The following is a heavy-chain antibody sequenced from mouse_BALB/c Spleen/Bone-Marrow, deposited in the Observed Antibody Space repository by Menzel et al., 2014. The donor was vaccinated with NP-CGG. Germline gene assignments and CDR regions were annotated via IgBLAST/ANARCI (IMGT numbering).Heavy chain of an antibody. CDR2: INVNGDTT. D-gene: IGHD2-4*01. Sequence: EVHLVESGGGLVQPGGSLKLSCAASGFTFSSYGMSWVRQTPDKRLEMIATINVNGDTTYHPDSVKGRFTISRDNVKNTLYLQMSSLKSEDTAMYYCARGYDYSSGFAYWGQGTLVTVSA. V-gene: IGHV5-6-3*01. CDR1: GFTFSSYG. CDR3: ARGYDYSSGFAY. J-gene: IGHJ3*01.